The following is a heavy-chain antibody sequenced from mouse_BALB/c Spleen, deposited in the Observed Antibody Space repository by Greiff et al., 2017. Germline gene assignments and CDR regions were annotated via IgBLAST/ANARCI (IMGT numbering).Heavy chain of an antibody. V-gene: IGHV3-2*02. CDR3: ARGDDRYDEYYYAMDY. J-gene: IGHJ4*01. CDR1: GYSITSDYA. D-gene: IGHD2-14*01. CDR2: ISYSGST. Sequence: DVKLQESGPGLVKPSQSLSLTCTVTGYSITSDYAWNWIRQFPGNKLEWMGYISYSGSTSYNPSLKSRISITRDTSKNQFFLQLNSETTEDTATYNCARGDDRYDEYYYAMDYWGQGTSVTVSS.